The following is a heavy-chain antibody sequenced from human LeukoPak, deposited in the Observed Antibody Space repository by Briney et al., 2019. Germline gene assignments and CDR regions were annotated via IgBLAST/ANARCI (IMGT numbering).Heavy chain of an antibody. CDR3: ARDPRTLYYYYYMDV. J-gene: IGHJ6*03. V-gene: IGHV4-38-2*02. Sequence: PSETLSLTCAVSGYSITSGYYWGWIRQPPGKGLDWIGTIYHSGSTYYNPSLKSRVTISVDTSKNQFSLKLSSVTAADTAVYYCARDPRTLYYYYYMDVWGKGTTVTVSS. CDR1: GYSITSGYY. CDR2: IYHSGST.